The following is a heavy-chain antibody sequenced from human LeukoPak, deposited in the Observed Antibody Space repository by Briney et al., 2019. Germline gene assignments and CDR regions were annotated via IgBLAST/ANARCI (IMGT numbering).Heavy chain of an antibody. CDR1: GGTFSSYA. J-gene: IGHJ4*02. CDR3: ARDLLIVGATD. Sequence: SVKVSCKASGGTFSSYAISWVRQAPGQGLEWMGRIIPILGIANYAQKFQGRVTITADKSTSTAYMELSSLRSEDTAVYYCARDLLIVGATDWGQGTLVTVSS. D-gene: IGHD1-26*01. CDR2: IIPILGIA. V-gene: IGHV1-69*04.